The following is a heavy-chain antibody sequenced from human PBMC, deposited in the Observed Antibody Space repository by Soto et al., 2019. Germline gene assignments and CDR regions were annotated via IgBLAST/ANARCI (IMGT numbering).Heavy chain of an antibody. D-gene: IGHD2-2*01. Sequence: QVQLVQSGAEVKKPGSSVKVSCKASGGTFSSYAISCVRQAPGQGLEWMGGIIPISGKANYAQKLQGRDTNTEDECTRTAYMEMSSLRSEDTAVYYCARSQGSSTSLEIYYYYYYGMDVWGQGTTVTISS. CDR3: ARSQGSSTSLEIYYYYYYGMDV. V-gene: IGHV1-69*01. J-gene: IGHJ6*02. CDR2: IIPISGKA. CDR1: GGTFSSYA.